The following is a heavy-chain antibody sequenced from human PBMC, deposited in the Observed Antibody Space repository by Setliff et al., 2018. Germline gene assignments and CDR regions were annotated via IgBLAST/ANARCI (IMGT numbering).Heavy chain of an antibody. D-gene: IGHD3-10*01. CDR2: IYYSGLT. CDR1: GGSISTYY. J-gene: IGHJ5*02. CDR3: AGYQGSGSNYKVVNWFDP. Sequence: ASETLSLTCTVSGGSISTYYWSWIRQPPGKGLEWIGTIYYSGLTYYTPSLRSRATISVDTSKNRFSLQLSSVTAADTAVYYCAGYQGSGSNYKVVNWFDPWGQGTLVTVSS. V-gene: IGHV4-59*04.